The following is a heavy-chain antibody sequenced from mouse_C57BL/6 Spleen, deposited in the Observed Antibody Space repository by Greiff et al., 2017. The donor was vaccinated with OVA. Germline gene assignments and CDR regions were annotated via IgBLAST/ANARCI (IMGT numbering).Heavy chain of an antibody. J-gene: IGHJ4*01. CDR1: GYTFTSYW. Sequence: QVQLQQPGAELVKPGASVKMSCKASGYTFTSYWITWVKQRPGQGLEWIGDIYPGSGSTNYNEKFKSKATLTVDTSSSTAYMQLSSLTSEDSAVYYWARGGTTVVGYYYAMDYWGQGTSVTVSS. CDR2: IYPGSGST. D-gene: IGHD1-1*01. CDR3: ARGGTTVVGYYYAMDY. V-gene: IGHV1-55*01.